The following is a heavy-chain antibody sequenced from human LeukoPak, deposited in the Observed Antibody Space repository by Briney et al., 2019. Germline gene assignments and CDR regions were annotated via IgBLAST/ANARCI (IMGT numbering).Heavy chain of an antibody. CDR2: ISGSGGST. CDR3: ARANPADFNL. Sequence: GGSLRLSCAASGFTFSSYGMHWVRQAPGKGLEWVSAISGSGGSTYYADSVEGRFTISRDNAKNTVHLQMNSLRDDDTAVYYCARANPADFNLWGRGTLVTVSS. V-gene: IGHV3-23*01. CDR1: GFTFSSYG. D-gene: IGHD1-14*01. J-gene: IGHJ2*01.